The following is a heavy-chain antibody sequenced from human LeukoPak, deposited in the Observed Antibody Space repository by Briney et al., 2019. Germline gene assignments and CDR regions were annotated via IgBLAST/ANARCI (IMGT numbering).Heavy chain of an antibody. CDR1: GFTFSSHG. D-gene: IGHD6-6*01. CDR3: ARDEGRNVYSSSFWFDP. V-gene: IGHV3-66*01. CDR2: IYSGGST. J-gene: IGHJ5*02. Sequence: TGGSLRLSCAASGFTFSSHGMHWVRQAPGKGLEWVSVIYSGGSTHYADSVKGRFTISRDNSKNTLYLQMNSLRVEDTAVYYCARDEGRNVYSSSFWFDPWGQGTLVTVSS.